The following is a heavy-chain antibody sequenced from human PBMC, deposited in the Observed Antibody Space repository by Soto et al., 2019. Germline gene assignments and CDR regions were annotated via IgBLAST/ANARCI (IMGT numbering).Heavy chain of an antibody. CDR1: GFSFGNFA. CDR2: VDYSGTYT. V-gene: IGHV3-23*01. D-gene: IGHD5-12*01. CDR3: TKRSGGFSEFDY. Sequence: EVQLLESGGGLVQAGGSLRLSCAASGFSFGNFAMNLVRQPPGKGLEWVSSVDYSGTYTFYAASVKGRFSISRDNSHNMVYLEMNSLRADDTAVYYCTKRSGGFSEFDYWGQGALVIVSS. J-gene: IGHJ4*02.